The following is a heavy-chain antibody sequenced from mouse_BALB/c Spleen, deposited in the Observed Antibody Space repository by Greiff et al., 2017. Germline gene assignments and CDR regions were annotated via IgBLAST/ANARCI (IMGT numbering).Heavy chain of an antibody. CDR1: GYTFTDYE. D-gene: IGHD1-1*01. J-gene: IGHJ3*01. Sequence: QVQLQQSGAELVRPGASVTLSCKASGYTFTDYEMHWVKQTPVHGLEWIGAIDPETGGTAYNQKFKGKATLTADKSSSTAYMELRSLTSEDSAVYYCTREVVATRSWFAYWGQGTLVTVSA. CDR3: TREVVATRSWFAY. V-gene: IGHV1-15*01. CDR2: IDPETGGT.